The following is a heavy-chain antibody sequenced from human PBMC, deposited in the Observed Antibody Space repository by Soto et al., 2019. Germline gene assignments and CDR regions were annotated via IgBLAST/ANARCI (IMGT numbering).Heavy chain of an antibody. D-gene: IGHD3-22*01. Sequence: SETLSLTCSVSGGSISSYYWSWIRQPPGKGLEWIGYIYYSGSTNYNPSLKSRVTKSVDTSMNQFSLKLSSVTAADTAVYYCARLYHYDSRGYYGFDYWGQGTLVTVS. CDR2: IYYSGST. J-gene: IGHJ4*02. CDR1: GGSISSYY. CDR3: ARLYHYDSRGYYGFDY. V-gene: IGHV4-59*01.